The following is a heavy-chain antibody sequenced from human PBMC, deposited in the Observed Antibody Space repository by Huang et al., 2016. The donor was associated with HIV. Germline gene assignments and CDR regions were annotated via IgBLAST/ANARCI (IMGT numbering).Heavy chain of an antibody. D-gene: IGHD3-3*01. V-gene: IGHV4-34*02. CDR1: GGSFTGNY. Sequence: QMQLQQRGAGLLKPSETLSLTCGVSGGSFTGNYLTWSRQAPGKGLEWIGEVNDSGATNDNPSLNGRVTISLDKSNRELALNLRSVTAADTAVYYCARQWTILEWLLGLDVWGQGTTVIVSS. CDR3: ARQWTILEWLLGLDV. CDR2: VNDSGAT. J-gene: IGHJ6*02.